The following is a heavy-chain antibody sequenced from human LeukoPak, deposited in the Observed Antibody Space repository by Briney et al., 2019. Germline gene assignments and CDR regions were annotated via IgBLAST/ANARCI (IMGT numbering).Heavy chain of an antibody. D-gene: IGHD2-2*01. J-gene: IGHJ4*02. CDR2: IMPMFGKT. Sequence: SVKVSCKASGYIFAGYFMHWVRQAPGQGLEWMGGIMPMFGKTNYAQKFQGRVTTTADKATSTAYMELSSLRSEDTAVYYCAGGRTDIVVVPATLRNYYFDYWGQGTLVTVSS. V-gene: IGHV1-69*06. CDR3: AGGRTDIVVVPATLRNYYFDY. CDR1: GYIFAGYF.